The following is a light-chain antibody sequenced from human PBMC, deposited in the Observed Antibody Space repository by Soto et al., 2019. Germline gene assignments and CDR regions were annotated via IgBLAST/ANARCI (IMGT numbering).Light chain of an antibody. CDR3: QQYNKWPLT. J-gene: IGKJ1*01. Sequence: EIVMTQSPATLSVSPGERATLSCRASQSVSSNLAWFQQKPGQAPRLLIYGASTRATGIPARFSGSGSGTEFTLTSSSLQSEDCAVYCCQQYNKWPLTFGRGTKVEI. CDR2: GAS. CDR1: QSVSSN. V-gene: IGKV3-15*01.